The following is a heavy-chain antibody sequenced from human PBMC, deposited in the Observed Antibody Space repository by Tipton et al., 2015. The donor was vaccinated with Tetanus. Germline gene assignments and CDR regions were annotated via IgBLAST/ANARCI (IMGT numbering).Heavy chain of an antibody. CDR3: ARGRMGDDSSGWYYFDY. CDR1: GGSFSGYY. D-gene: IGHD6-19*01. Sequence: TLSLTCAVYGGSFSGYYWSWIRRPPGKGLEWIGEINHSGSTNYNPSLKSRVTISVDTSKNQFSLKLSSVTAADTAVYYCARGRMGDDSSGWYYFDYWGQGTLVTVSS. CDR2: INHSGST. V-gene: IGHV4-34*01. J-gene: IGHJ4*02.